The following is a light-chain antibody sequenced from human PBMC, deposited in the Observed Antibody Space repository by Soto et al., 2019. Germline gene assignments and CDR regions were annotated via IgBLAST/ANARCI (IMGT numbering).Light chain of an antibody. J-gene: IGKJ1*01. CDR3: QNYNSAPWT. Sequence: DIQMTQSPSSLSASVGDXVTITCRASQGITDYLAWYQQKPGQVPNLLIYAASTLQSGVPSRFSGSGSGTDFTLTLTGLQPEDVATYYCQNYNSAPWTFGQGTKVDIK. CDR1: QGITDY. CDR2: AAS. V-gene: IGKV1-27*01.